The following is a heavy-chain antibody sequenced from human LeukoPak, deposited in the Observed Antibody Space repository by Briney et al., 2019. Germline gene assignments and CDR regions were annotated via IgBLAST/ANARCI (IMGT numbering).Heavy chain of an antibody. D-gene: IGHD2-15*01. CDR2: IYYSGNT. Sequence: SETLSLTCTVSGGSISGYYWSWIRQPPGKRLEWIGYIYYSGNTNYNPSLKSRVTISIDTSKNQFSLKLSSVTAADTAVYYCARVGSGNFDYWGQGTLVTVSS. CDR1: GGSISGYY. V-gene: IGHV4-59*01. CDR3: ARVGSGNFDY. J-gene: IGHJ4*02.